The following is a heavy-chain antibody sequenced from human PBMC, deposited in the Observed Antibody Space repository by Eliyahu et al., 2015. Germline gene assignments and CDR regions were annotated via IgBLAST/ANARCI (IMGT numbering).Heavy chain of an antibody. Sequence: QVTLRESGPALVKPTQTLTLTCTFSGFSLSTSGMCVSWIRQPPGKALEWLALIDWDDDKYYSTSLKTRLTISKDTSKNQVVLTMTNMDPVDTATYYCARMNDWYSSGWGYFDYWGQGTLVTVSS. CDR3: ARMNDWYSSGWGYFDY. D-gene: IGHD6-19*01. J-gene: IGHJ4*02. CDR2: IDWDDDK. V-gene: IGHV2-70*01. CDR1: GFSLSTSGMC.